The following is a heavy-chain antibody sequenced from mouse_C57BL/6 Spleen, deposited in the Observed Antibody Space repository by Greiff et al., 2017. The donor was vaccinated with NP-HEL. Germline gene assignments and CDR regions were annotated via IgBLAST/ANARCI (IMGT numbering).Heavy chain of an antibody. Sequence: VQLQQSGPELVKPGASVKISCKASGYAFSSSWMNWVKQRPGKGLEWIGRIYPGDGDTNYNGKFKGKATLTADKSSSTAYMQLSSLTSEDSAVYFCASRGGNYVYAMDYWGQGTSVTVSS. CDR3: ASRGGNYVYAMDY. V-gene: IGHV1-82*01. CDR2: IYPGDGDT. D-gene: IGHD2-1*01. J-gene: IGHJ4*01. CDR1: GYAFSSSW.